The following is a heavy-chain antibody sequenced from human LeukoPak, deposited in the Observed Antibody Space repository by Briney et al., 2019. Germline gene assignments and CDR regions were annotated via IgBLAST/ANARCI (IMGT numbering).Heavy chain of an antibody. V-gene: IGHV3-53*01. Sequence: PRGSLSLPCPALGFPASSNYMTGARQAPGKGLGGVSVIYSDGSTFYAHPAKGRFTISSDSSKNTLYLQMNSLRAEDTAVYYCARDPQVSYWGQGALVTVSS. CDR3: ARDPQVSY. CDR2: IYSDGST. CDR1: GFPASSNY. J-gene: IGHJ4*02.